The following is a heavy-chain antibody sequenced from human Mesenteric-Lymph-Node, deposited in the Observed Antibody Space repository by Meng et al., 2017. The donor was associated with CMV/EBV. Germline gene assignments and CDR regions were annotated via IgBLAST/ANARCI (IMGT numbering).Heavy chain of an antibody. Sequence: SVKVSCKASGGTFSSYAISWVRQAPGQGLEWMGGIIPIFGTANYAQKFQGRVTITTDESTSTAYMELSSLRSEDTAVYYCARGTMVVREDGYYFDYWGQGTLVTVSS. CDR3: ARGTMVVREDGYYFDY. D-gene: IGHD4-23*01. J-gene: IGHJ4*02. CDR2: IIPIFGTA. CDR1: GGTFSSYA. V-gene: IGHV1-69*05.